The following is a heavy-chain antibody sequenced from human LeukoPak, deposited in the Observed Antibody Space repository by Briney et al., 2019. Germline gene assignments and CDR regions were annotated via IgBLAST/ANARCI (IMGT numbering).Heavy chain of an antibody. J-gene: IGHJ4*02. D-gene: IGHD3-22*01. CDR2: ISYDGSNK. CDR3: ARDYYYDSSGYLSALDY. Sequence: GGSLRLSCAASGFTFSSYAMHWVRQAPGKGLEWVAVISYDGSNKYYADYVKGRFTISRDNSKNTLYLQMNSLRAEDTAVYYCARDYYYDSSGYLSALDYWGQGTLVTVSS. V-gene: IGHV3-30*04. CDR1: GFTFSSYA.